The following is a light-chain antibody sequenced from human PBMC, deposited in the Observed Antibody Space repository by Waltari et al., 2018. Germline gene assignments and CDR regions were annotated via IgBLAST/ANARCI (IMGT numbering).Light chain of an antibody. CDR2: GAS. Sequence: EIVMTQSPATLSVSPGERATLSYRASQNVYTNLAWYQQKPGQAPTLLIYGASTSATDIPARFSGSGSGTEFTLTISSLESEDFAIFYCQQYMNWPRTFGQGTKVEIK. CDR3: QQYMNWPRT. CDR1: QNVYTN. J-gene: IGKJ1*01. V-gene: IGKV3-15*01.